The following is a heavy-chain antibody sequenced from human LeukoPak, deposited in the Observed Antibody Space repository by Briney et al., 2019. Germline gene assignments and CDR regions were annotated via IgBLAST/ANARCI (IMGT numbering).Heavy chain of an antibody. CDR2: IKQDESEK. CDR3: VRSMDV. CDR1: GFTFSGYG. V-gene: IGHV3-7*03. J-gene: IGHJ6*02. Sequence: GGSLRLSCAASGFTFSGYGMHWVRQAPGKGLEWVANIKQDESEKYYVGSVKGRFTISRDNAKNSVYLQMNSLRAEDTALYYCVRSMDVWGQGTTVTVSS.